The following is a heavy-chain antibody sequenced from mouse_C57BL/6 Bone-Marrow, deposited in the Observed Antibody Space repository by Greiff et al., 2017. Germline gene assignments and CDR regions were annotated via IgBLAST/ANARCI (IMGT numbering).Heavy chain of an antibody. CDR1: GYTFTSYW. V-gene: IGHV1-5*01. Sequence: EVQLQQSGTVLARPGASVKMSCKTSGYTFTSYWMHWVKQRPGQGLEWIGAIYPGNSDTSYNQKFKGKAKLTAVTSASTAYMELSSLTNEDSAVYYCTRILITTVVEGFAYWGQGTLVTVSA. CDR3: TRILITTVVEGFAY. CDR2: IYPGNSDT. D-gene: IGHD1-1*01. J-gene: IGHJ3*01.